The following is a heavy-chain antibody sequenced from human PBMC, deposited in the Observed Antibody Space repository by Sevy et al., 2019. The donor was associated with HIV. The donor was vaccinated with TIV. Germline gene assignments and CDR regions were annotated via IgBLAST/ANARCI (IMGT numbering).Heavy chain of an antibody. Sequence: ASVKVSCKASGYTFTSHYIYWVRQAPGQGLEWMALINPSGGYTVYAQKFQGRVSVTADTSTSTVYMDLGSLRSEDTAVFYCVRATSCGGDCYFLEYWGPGTLVTVSS. V-gene: IGHV1-46*01. CDR3: VRATSCGGDCYFLEY. CDR2: INPSGGYT. J-gene: IGHJ4*02. D-gene: IGHD2-21*02. CDR1: GYTFTSHY.